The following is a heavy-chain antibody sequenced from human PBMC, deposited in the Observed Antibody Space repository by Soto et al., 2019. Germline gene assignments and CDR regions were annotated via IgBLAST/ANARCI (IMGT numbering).Heavy chain of an antibody. Sequence: QVQLVQSGADVKKPGASVEVSCKASGYTFTHYGITWVRQSPGKGLEWMGWINSCSWDTNDPQKLQGRLTMTTDTSPNTVYMELRNLRSDDTAVYYCARDIHSGGQDWYFAIWGRRTLVNVSS. CDR2: INSCSWDT. V-gene: IGHV1-18*01. CDR3: ARDIHSGGQDWYFAI. J-gene: IGHJ2*01. CDR1: GYTFTHYG. D-gene: IGHD2-15*01.